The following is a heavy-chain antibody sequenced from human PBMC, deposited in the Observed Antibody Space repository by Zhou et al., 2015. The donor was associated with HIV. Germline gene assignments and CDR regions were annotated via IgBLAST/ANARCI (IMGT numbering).Heavy chain of an antibody. CDR1: GGTFSSYA. CDR3: ARVPESGYCSSTSCLRRQLYYFDY. D-gene: IGHD2-2*01. V-gene: IGHV1-69*01. CDR2: IIPIFGTA. J-gene: IGHJ4*02. Sequence: QVQLVQSGAEVKKPGSSVKVSCKASGGTFSSYAISWVRQAPGQGLEWMGGIIPIFGTANYAQKFQGRVTITADESTSTAYMELSSLRSEDTAVYYCARVPESGYCSSTSCLRRQLYYFDYWGQGTLVTVSS.